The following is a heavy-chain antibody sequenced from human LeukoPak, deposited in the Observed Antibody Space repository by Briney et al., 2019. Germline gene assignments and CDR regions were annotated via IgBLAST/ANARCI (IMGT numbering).Heavy chain of an antibody. CDR3: ARTVYDYVWGSYRYSQFDY. CDR1: GFTVSSNY. V-gene: IGHV3-53*01. J-gene: IGHJ4*02. D-gene: IGHD3-16*02. CDR2: IYSGGST. Sequence: PGGSLRLSCAASGFTVSSNYMSWVRQAPGKGLEWVSVIYSGGSTYYADSVKGRFTISRDNSKNTLYLQMNSLRAEGTAVYYCARTVYDYVWGSYRYSQFDYWGQGTLVTVSS.